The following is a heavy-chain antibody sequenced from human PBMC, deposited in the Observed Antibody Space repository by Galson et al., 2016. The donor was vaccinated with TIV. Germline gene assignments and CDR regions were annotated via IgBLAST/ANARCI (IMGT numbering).Heavy chain of an antibody. Sequence: SLRLSCAASGFTFNNYGMNWVRQAPGKGLEWVSGISGSGGITYLADSVKGRFTISRDNSKDTLYLHMKSLRAEDTAVYFCARRKNYGGDAFDLWGQGTMVTVSS. V-gene: IGHV3-23*01. CDR3: ARRKNYGGDAFDL. J-gene: IGHJ3*01. CDR1: GFTFNNYG. D-gene: IGHD4-17*01. CDR2: ISGSGGIT.